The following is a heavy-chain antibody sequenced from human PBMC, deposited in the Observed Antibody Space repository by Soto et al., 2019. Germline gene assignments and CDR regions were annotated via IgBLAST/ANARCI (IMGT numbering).Heavy chain of an antibody. CDR2: SRNKPKKYTT. CDR1: GLTFSDSA. Sequence: LRLSCAASGLTFSDSAIHWVRQAPGKGLEWVGRSRNKPKKYTTEYAASVKGRFTVSRDDSKNSLYLQMNSLKTEDTAVYYCARISAAVSNAFDIWGRGTMVTVSS. J-gene: IGHJ3*02. D-gene: IGHD6-13*01. CDR3: ARISAAVSNAFDI. V-gene: IGHV3-72*01.